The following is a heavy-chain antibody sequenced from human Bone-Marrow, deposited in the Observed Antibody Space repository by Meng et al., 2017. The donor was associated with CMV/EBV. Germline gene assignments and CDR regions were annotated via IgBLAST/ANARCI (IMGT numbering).Heavy chain of an antibody. V-gene: IGHV6-1*01. J-gene: IGHJ3*02. CDR1: GDSVSSNSAA. Sequence: SETLSLTCAISGDSVSSNSAAWNWIRQSPSRGLEWLGRTYYRSKWYNDYAVSVKSRITINPDKSKNQFSLQLNSVTPEDTAVYYCARTSIAARPRAFDIWGQGTMVTVSS. CDR3: ARTSIAARPRAFDI. CDR2: TYYRSKWYN. D-gene: IGHD6-6*01.